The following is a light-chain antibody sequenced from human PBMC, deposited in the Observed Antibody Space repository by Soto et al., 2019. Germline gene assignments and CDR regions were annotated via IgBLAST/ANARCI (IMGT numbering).Light chain of an antibody. V-gene: IGKV3-20*01. Sequence: EIVLTQSPGTLSLSPGERATLPCRASQSVSSSYLAWYQQKPGQAPRLLIYGASSRATGIPDRFSGSGSGTXXTLSISTLEPEDFAVYYCQQYGSSPTFGGGTKVEIK. CDR3: QQYGSSPT. CDR1: QSVSSSY. CDR2: GAS. J-gene: IGKJ4*01.